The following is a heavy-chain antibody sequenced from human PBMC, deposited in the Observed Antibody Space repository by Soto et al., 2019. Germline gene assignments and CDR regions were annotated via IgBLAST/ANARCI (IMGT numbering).Heavy chain of an antibody. J-gene: IGHJ4*02. D-gene: IGHD4-17*01. CDR1: GYTLTRHY. Sequence: GSVKVSRKASGYTLTRHYIHWGRQVPGQGLEWMGWINPNSGGTNYAQKFQGWVTMTRDTSISTAYMELSRLRSDDTAVYYCARAGNGDYVNFDYWGQGTLVTVS. CDR3: ARAGNGDYVNFDY. V-gene: IGHV1-2*04. CDR2: INPNSGGT.